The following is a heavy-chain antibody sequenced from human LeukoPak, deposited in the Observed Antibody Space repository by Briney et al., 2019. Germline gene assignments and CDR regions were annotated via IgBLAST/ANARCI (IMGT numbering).Heavy chain of an antibody. Sequence: GGSLRLSCAASGFTFSSYSMNWVRQAPGKGLEWVSSISSSSSYIYYADSVKGRFTISRDNAKNSLYLRMNSLRAEDTAVYYCARVGSSRVGPDYWGQGTLVTVSS. CDR3: ARVGSSRVGPDY. CDR2: ISSSSSYI. CDR1: GFTFSSYS. J-gene: IGHJ4*02. D-gene: IGHD6-13*01. V-gene: IGHV3-21*01.